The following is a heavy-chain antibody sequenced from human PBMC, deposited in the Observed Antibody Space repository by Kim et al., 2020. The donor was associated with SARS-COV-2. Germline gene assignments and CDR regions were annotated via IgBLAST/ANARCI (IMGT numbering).Heavy chain of an antibody. J-gene: IGHJ6*01. Sequence: SETLSLTCAVYGGSFSGYYWSWIRQPPGKGLEWIGEINHSGSTNYNPSLKSRVTISVDTSKNQFSLKLSSVTAADTAVYYCARGSKLWAYYYYYGMDVW. CDR1: GGSFSGYY. CDR3: ARGSKLWAYYYYYGMDV. V-gene: IGHV4-34*01. CDR2: INHSGST. D-gene: IGHD5-18*01.